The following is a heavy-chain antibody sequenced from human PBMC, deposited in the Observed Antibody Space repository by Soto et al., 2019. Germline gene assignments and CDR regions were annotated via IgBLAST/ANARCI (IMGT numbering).Heavy chain of an antibody. CDR3: ARHFEYSSSGIDY. D-gene: IGHD6-6*01. CDR1: GYSFTSYW. J-gene: IGHJ4*02. Sequence: GSDVKKPGESLKISCKGSGYSFTSYWIGWLRQMPGKVLEWMGIIYPGDSDTRYSPSFQGQVTISADKSISTAYLQWSSLKDSDTAMYYCARHFEYSSSGIDYWGQGTLVTVAS. V-gene: IGHV5-51*01. CDR2: IYPGDSDT.